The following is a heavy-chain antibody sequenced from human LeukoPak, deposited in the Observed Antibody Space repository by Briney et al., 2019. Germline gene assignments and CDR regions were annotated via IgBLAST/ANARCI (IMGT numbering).Heavy chain of an antibody. D-gene: IGHD2-2*01. CDR2: IILIYGTA. Sequence: SVKVSCEASGGTFSSYAISWVRQAPGQGLEWMGGIILIYGTANYAQKFQGRVTITTDESTSTAYMELSSLRSEDTAVYYCARTRRGYRSSTSCSNWFDPWGQGTLVTVSS. V-gene: IGHV1-69*05. CDR3: ARTRRGYRSSTSCSNWFDP. J-gene: IGHJ5*02. CDR1: GGTFSSYA.